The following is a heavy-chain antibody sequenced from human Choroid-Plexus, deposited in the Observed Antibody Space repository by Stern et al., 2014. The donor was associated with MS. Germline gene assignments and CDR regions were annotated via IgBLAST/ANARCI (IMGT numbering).Heavy chain of an antibody. CDR2: ISYDGSK. Sequence: VHLVESGGGVVQPGRPLRLSCAASGFSFSSFGMHWVRQAPGKGLEWVALISYDGSKDYADSVKGRFAISRDNSKNTLYLQMNSLRAEDTAVYYCAKDRKYLTFFFDFWGQGSLVTVSS. D-gene: IGHD2/OR15-2a*01. CDR3: AKDRKYLTFFFDF. J-gene: IGHJ4*02. V-gene: IGHV3-30*18. CDR1: GFSFSSFG.